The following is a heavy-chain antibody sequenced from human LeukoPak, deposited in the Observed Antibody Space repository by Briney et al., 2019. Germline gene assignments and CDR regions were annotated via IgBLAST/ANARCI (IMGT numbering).Heavy chain of an antibody. CDR2: ISYEGSNR. J-gene: IGHJ4*02. CDR3: ARLKAVAGMNPPPDY. CDR1: GFTLSGYG. V-gene: IGHV3-30*03. D-gene: IGHD6-19*01. Sequence: GGALRVSCAASGFTLSGYGMHWVRQGPGKRLGGVALISYEGSNRDYADSVKGRFTISRDDPKNTLYLQMNSLRAEDTAVYYCARLKAVAGMNPPPDYWGQGTLVTVSP.